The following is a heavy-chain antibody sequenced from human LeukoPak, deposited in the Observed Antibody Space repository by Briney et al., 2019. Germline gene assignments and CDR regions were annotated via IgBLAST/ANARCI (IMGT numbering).Heavy chain of an antibody. V-gene: IGHV1-69*05. CDR1: GGTLSSHA. CDR3: ARDRVLLGYY. Sequence: EASVKVSCKASGGTLSSHAISWVRQAPGQGLEWMGRIIPIFGTANYAQKFQGRVTITTDESTSTAYMELSSLRSEDTAVYYCARDRVLLGYYWGQGTLVTVSS. CDR2: IIPIFGTA. J-gene: IGHJ4*02. D-gene: IGHD3-10*01.